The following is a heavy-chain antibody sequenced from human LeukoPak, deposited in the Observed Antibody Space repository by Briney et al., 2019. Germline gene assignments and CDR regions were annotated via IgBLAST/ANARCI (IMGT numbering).Heavy chain of an antibody. V-gene: IGHV1-18*01. CDR1: GYTFTSYA. D-gene: IGHD3-10*01. J-gene: IGHJ4*02. CDR2: ISAYNGNT. Sequence: GASVKVSCKASGYTFTSYAFSWVRQPPAQGLEWMGWISAYNGNTNYAQKLQGRGTMTTDTSTSTAYMELRSLRSDDTAVYYCARDGRVRGAIPFDYWGQGTLVTVSS. CDR3: ARDGRVRGAIPFDY.